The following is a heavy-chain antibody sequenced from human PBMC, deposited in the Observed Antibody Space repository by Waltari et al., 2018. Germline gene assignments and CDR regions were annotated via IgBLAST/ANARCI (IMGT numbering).Heavy chain of an antibody. CDR2: SSPNIGKT. CDR1: GYTFTSYD. V-gene: IGHV1-8*01. J-gene: IGHJ6*02. D-gene: IGHD3-10*02. CDR3: ARGPPCTMLTCGMDV. Sequence: QVQLVQSGAEVKKPGASVKVSCKASGYTFTSYDINWVRQATGQWLEWMGWSSPNIGKTGDGRRFQVRVTMTRNTSISTAYMELSSLRAEDTAVYYCARGPPCTMLTCGMDVWGQGTTVTVAS.